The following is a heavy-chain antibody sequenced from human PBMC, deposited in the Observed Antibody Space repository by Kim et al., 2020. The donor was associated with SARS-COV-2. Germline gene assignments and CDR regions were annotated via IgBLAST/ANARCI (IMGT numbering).Heavy chain of an antibody. CDR3: ARGVPLGRWYFDL. D-gene: IGHD1-1*01. CDR1: GGSISSGGYY. Sequence: SETLSLTCTVSGGSISSGGYYWSWIRQHPGKGLEWIGYIYYSGSTYYNPSLKSRVTISVDTSKNQFSLKLSSVTAADTAVYYCARGVPLGRWYFDLWGRGTLVTVSS. CDR2: IYYSGST. J-gene: IGHJ2*01. V-gene: IGHV4-31*03.